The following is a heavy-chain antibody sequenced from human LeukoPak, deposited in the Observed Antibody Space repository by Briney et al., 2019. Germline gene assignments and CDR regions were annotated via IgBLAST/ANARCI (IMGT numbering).Heavy chain of an antibody. CDR3: ARASGSYEAFDY. CDR1: GFTVSSNY. J-gene: IGHJ4*02. V-gene: IGHV3-53*01. D-gene: IGHD1-26*01. Sequence: PGGSLRLSCAASGFTVSSNYMSWVRQAPGKGLEWVSVIYSGGTTYYADSVKGRFTISRDISKSTLYLQMNSLRAEDTAVYYCARASGSYEAFDYWGQGTLVTVSS. CDR2: IYSGGTT.